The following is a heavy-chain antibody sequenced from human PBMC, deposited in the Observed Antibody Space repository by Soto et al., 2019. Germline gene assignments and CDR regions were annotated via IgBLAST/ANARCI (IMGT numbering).Heavy chain of an antibody. CDR3: ARRGSMVRGVRENWFDP. D-gene: IGHD3-10*01. CDR2: IIPIFGTA. V-gene: IGHV1-69*13. Sequence: SVKVSCKASGGTFSSYAISWVRQAPGQGLEWMGGIIPIFGTANYAQKFQGRVTITADESTSTAYMELSSLRSEDTAVYYCARRGSMVRGVRENWFDPWGQGTLVTVSS. J-gene: IGHJ5*02. CDR1: GGTFSSYA.